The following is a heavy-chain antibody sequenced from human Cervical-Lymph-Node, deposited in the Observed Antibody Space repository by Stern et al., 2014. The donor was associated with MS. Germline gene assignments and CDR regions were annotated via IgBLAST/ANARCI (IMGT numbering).Heavy chain of an antibody. J-gene: IGHJ5*02. CDR2: INHKNGDT. CDR1: GFSFTDYY. V-gene: IGHV1-2*02. CDR3: GRGIKTFDP. D-gene: IGHD5-24*01. Sequence: QVQLVQSGAEVKKPGASVKVSCETSGFSFTDYYIHWVRQAPGQGLEWIGCINHKNGDTHSAQKFQGRFTMTRDTSISTAYMELNSLKSDDTAMYYCGRGIKTFDPWGQGTLVTVSS.